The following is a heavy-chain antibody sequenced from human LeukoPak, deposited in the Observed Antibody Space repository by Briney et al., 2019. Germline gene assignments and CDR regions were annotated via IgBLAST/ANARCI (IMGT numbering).Heavy chain of an antibody. CDR3: ARDQYDLYPANWFDP. J-gene: IGHJ5*02. V-gene: IGHV4-4*07. Sequence: SETLSFTCTVSGGSISSYYWSWIRQPAGKGLEWIGRIYTSGSTNYNPSLKSRVTMSVDTSKNQFSLKLSSVTAADTAVYYCARDQYDLYPANWFDPWGQGTLITVSS. CDR2: IYTSGST. D-gene: IGHD2-2*02. CDR1: GGSISSYY.